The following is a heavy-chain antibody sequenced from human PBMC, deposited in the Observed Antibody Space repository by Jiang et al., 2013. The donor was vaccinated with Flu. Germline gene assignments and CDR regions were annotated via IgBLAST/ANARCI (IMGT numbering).Heavy chain of an antibody. J-gene: IGHJ4*02. V-gene: IGHV4-39*01. Sequence: GLVKPSETLSLTCTVSGGSISSSSYYWGWIPPAPREGAGVDWEYLLYGSTYYNPSLKSRVTISVDTSKNQFSLKLSSVTAADTAVYYCARRVRDGYNWLFDYWGQGTLVTVSS. CDR2: LLYGST. D-gene: IGHD5-24*01. CDR1: GGSISSSSYY. CDR3: ARRVRDGYNWLFDY.